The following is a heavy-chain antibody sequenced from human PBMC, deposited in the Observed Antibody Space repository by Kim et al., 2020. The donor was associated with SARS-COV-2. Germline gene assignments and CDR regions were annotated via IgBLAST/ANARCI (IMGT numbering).Heavy chain of an antibody. D-gene: IGHD1-26*01. CDR3: AKETSGWGDGMDV. V-gene: IGHV3-30*18. CDR2: ISHDGSNK. J-gene: IGHJ6*02. Sequence: GGSLRLSCAASGFTFSSYGMHWVRQAPGKGLEWVAVISHDGSNKYYADSVKGRFTISRDNSKNTLYLQMNSLRAEDTAVYYCAKETSGWGDGMDVWGQGTTVTVSS. CDR1: GFTFSSYG.